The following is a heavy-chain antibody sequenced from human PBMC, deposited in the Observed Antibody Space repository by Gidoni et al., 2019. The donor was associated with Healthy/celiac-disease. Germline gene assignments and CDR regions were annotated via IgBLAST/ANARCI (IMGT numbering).Heavy chain of an antibody. D-gene: IGHD6-6*01. J-gene: IGHJ4*02. Sequence: EVQLVESGGGLVKPGGSLSLSCAASGFTFSNSWMSWVRQAPGKGLEWVGRIKSKTDGGTTDYAAPVKGRFTISRDDSKNTLYLQMNSLKTEDTAVYYCTTDQEGLAARLELSRDYWGQGTLVTVSS. CDR2: IKSKTDGGTT. CDR1: GFTFSNSW. V-gene: IGHV3-15*01. CDR3: TTDQEGLAARLELSRDY.